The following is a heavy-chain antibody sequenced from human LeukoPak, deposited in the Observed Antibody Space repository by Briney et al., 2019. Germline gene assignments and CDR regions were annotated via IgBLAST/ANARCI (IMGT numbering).Heavy chain of an antibody. CDR1: GGSISSSSYY. CDR2: IYYSGST. V-gene: IGHV4-39*07. J-gene: IGHJ4*02. D-gene: IGHD3-9*01. Sequence: PSETLSLTCTVSGGSISSSSYYWGWIRQPPGKGLEWIGSIYYSGSTYYNPSLKSRVTISVDTSKNQFSLKLSSVTAADTAVYYCARIHRYFDWTYGFDYWGQGTLVTVSS. CDR3: ARIHRYFDWTYGFDY.